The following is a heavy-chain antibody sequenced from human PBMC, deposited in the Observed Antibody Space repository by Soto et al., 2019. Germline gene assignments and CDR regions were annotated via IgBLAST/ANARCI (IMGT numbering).Heavy chain of an antibody. Sequence: ASVKVSCKASGYTFTSYYMHWVRQAPGQGLEWMGIINPSGGSTSYAQKFQGRVTMTRDTSTSTVYMELSSLRSEDTAVYYCARELSLDADAPIGYCSSTSCYYYYYGMDVWGQGTTVTVSS. CDR3: ARELSLDADAPIGYCSSTSCYYYYYGMDV. CDR2: INPSGGST. V-gene: IGHV1-46*01. D-gene: IGHD2-2*01. CDR1: GYTFTSYY. J-gene: IGHJ6*02.